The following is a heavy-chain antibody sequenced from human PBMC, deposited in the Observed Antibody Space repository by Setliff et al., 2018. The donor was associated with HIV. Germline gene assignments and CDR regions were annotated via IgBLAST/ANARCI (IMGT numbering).Heavy chain of an antibody. D-gene: IGHD6-19*01. CDR3: ATYHVRSSGWYRGLDY. CDR1: GYTFTDYG. V-gene: IGHV1-18*01. Sequence: ASVKVSCKASGYTFTDYGISWVRQAPGQGLEWMGWISAYNGNTIYAQKFQGRVTMTEDTSTDTAYMELSSLRSEDTAVYYCATYHVRSSGWYRGLDYWGQGTLVTVSS. J-gene: IGHJ4*02. CDR2: ISAYNGNT.